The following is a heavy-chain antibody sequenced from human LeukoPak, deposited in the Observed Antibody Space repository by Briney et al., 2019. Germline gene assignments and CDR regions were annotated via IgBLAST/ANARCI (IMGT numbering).Heavy chain of an antibody. CDR3: ARDPPYYYDSSGTLDY. V-gene: IGHV3-33*01. D-gene: IGHD3-22*01. Sequence: GGSLTLSCAASGFTFSSYGMHWVRQAPGKGLEGVAVIWYDGSNKYYADSVKGRFTIFRDNSKNTLYLQMNSLSAEDTAVYYCARDPPYYYDSSGTLDYWGQGTPVTVSS. CDR1: GFTFSSYG. CDR2: IWYDGSNK. J-gene: IGHJ4*02.